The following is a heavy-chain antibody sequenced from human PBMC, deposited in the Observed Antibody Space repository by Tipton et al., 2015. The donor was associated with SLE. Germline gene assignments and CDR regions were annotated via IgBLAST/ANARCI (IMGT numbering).Heavy chain of an antibody. V-gene: IGHV3-21*03. CDR1: GFTFSTHS. J-gene: IGHJ4*02. D-gene: IGHD2-15*01. Sequence: SLRLSCAASGFTFSTHSMNWVRQAPGKGLECVSAISSSGTFIYYTDSVKGRFTVSRDNAQNSLYLQMNSLGAEDTAVYYCAREGDCIGGTCSYPGASWGQGTLVTVSS. CDR3: AREGDCIGGTCSYPGAS. CDR2: ISSSGTFI.